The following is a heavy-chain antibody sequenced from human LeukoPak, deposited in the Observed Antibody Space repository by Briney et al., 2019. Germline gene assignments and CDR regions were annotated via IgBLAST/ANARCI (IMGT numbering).Heavy chain of an antibody. D-gene: IGHD5-12*01. CDR2: ISAYNGNT. J-gene: IGHJ4*02. Sequence: ASVKVSCKASGYTFTSYGISWVRQAPGQGLEWMGWISAYNGNTNYAQKLQGRVTMTTDTSTSTAYMELRSLRSDDTAVYYCARDGSGGSGYDYGDYWGQGTLVTVSS. CDR3: ARDGSGGSGYDYGDY. V-gene: IGHV1-18*01. CDR1: GYTFTSYG.